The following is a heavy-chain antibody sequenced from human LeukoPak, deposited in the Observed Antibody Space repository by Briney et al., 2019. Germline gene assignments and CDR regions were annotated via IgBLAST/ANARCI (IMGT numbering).Heavy chain of an antibody. V-gene: IGHV1-2*04. CDR3: AREGSGNYGYGMDV. CDR1: GYTFTDYY. Sequence: ASVKVSCKASGYTFTDYYIHWVRQAPGQGLEWRGWNNPNSGGTNYAQKFQGWVTMTRDTSISTAYMELTRLRSDDTAVYYCAREGSGNYGYGMDVWGKGTTVTVSS. D-gene: IGHD3-10*01. J-gene: IGHJ6*04. CDR2: NNPNSGGT.